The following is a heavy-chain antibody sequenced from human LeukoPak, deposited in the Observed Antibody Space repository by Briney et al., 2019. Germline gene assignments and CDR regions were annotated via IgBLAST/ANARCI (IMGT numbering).Heavy chain of an antibody. V-gene: IGHV1-8*03. D-gene: IGHD4-11*01. Sequence: ASVKVSCKASGYTFTSYDINWVRQATGQGLEWMGWMNPNSGNTGYAQKFQGRVTITRTTSISTAYMELSSLRSENTAVYYCARGSNWDAFDIWGQGTMVTVSS. CDR1: GYTFTSYD. J-gene: IGHJ3*02. CDR2: MNPNSGNT. CDR3: ARGSNWDAFDI.